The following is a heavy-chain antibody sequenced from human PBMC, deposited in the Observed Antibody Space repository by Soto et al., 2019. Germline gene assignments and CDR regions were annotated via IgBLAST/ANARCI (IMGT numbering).Heavy chain of an antibody. D-gene: IGHD6-13*01. V-gene: IGHV5-51*01. CDR3: ARTAAAGKYYYGMDV. Sequence: GESPKISCKGSGYSFTSYWIGWVRQMPGKGLELMGIIYPGDSDTRYSPSFQGQVTISADKSISTAYRQWSSLKASDTAMYYCARTAAAGKYYYGMDVWGQGTTVTVSS. CDR2: IYPGDSDT. CDR1: GYSFTSYW. J-gene: IGHJ6*02.